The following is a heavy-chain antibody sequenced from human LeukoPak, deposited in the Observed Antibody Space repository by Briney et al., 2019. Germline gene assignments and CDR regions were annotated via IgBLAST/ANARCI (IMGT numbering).Heavy chain of an antibody. V-gene: IGHV6-1*01. CDR3: ARGFALDF. J-gene: IGHJ3*01. Sequence: SQTLSLTCDLSGDTVSSNSAAWNWITQSPSRGLEWLGRTYYRSKWYYDYAVSVKSRITISPDTSKDQFSLQLNSVTADDTAVYYCARGFALDFWGQGTMVTVSS. CDR2: TYYRSKWYY. CDR1: GDTVSSNSAA.